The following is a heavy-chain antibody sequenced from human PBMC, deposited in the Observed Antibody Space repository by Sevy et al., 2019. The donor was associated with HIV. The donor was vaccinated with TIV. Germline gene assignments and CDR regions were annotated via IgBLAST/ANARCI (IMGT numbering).Heavy chain of an antibody. V-gene: IGHV3-7*01. Sequence: GESLKISCAASGFSFSWYWMSWVRQTPEKGLEWVANIKQDGSEKNYVDSVKGRFTISRDNAKNSLYLQMNSLRDEDTAVYYCASKGGSRPYDAFDTWGQGTMVTVSS. CDR3: ASKGGSRPYDAFDT. CDR2: IKQDGSEK. J-gene: IGHJ3*02. CDR1: GFSFSWYW. D-gene: IGHD3-10*01.